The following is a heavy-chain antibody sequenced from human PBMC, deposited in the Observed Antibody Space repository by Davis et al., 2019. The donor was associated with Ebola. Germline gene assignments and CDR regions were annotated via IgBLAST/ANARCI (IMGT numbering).Heavy chain of an antibody. V-gene: IGHV5-51*01. CDR1: GYSFTSYW. J-gene: IGHJ3*02. CDR3: ARMVLVVDAPDDAFDI. Sequence: GESLKISCKGSGYSFTSYWIGWVRQMPGKGLEWMGVIYPGDSDTRYSPSFQGQVTISADKSISTAYLQWSSLKASDTAMYYCARMVLVVDAPDDAFDIWGQGTMVTVSS. D-gene: IGHD2-8*02. CDR2: IYPGDSDT.